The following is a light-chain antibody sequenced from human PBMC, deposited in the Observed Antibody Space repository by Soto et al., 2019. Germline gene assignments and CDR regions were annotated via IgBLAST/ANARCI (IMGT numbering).Light chain of an antibody. V-gene: IGKV3-20*01. CDR3: QQYDNSWT. J-gene: IGKJ1*01. CDR1: ESVGSSH. CDR2: GAS. Sequence: EIVLTQSPGTLSLSPGERATLSCRASESVGSSHLAWYQQRPGQAPRLLIYGASSRATGIPDRFSGSGSGTDFTLSISRLEPEDFAVYYCQQYDNSWTFGQGTKVDI.